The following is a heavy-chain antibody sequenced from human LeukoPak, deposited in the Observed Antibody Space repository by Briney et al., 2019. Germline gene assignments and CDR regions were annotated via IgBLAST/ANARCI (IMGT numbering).Heavy chain of an antibody. V-gene: IGHV3-21*01. CDR2: ISSSSSYI. CDR1: GLTFSSYS. D-gene: IGHD3-22*01. Sequence: GGSLRLSCAASGLTFSSYSMNWVRQAPGKGLEWVSSISSSSSYIYYADSVKGRFTISRDNAKNSLYLQMNSLRAEDTAAYYCARGFTDYYDSSGPGAFDIWGQGTMVTVSS. CDR3: ARGFTDYYDSSGPGAFDI. J-gene: IGHJ3*02.